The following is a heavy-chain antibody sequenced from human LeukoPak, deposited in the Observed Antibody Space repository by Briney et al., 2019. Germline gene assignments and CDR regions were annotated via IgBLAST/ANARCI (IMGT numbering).Heavy chain of an antibody. CDR3: ASSGSWYLYHFDY. CDR1: GGSFSGYY. CDR2: INHSGST. Sequence: PSETLSLTCAVYGGSFSGYYGSWIRQPPGKGLEWIGEINHSGSTNYNPSLKSRVTISVDTSKNQFSLKLSSVTAADTAVYYCASSGSWYLYHFDYWGQGTLVTVSS. J-gene: IGHJ4*02. D-gene: IGHD6-13*01. V-gene: IGHV4-34*01.